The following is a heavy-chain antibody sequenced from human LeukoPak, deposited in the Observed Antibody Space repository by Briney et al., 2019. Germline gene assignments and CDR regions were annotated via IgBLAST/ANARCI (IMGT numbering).Heavy chain of an antibody. CDR1: GFTFSSYG. Sequence: GGSLRLSCAASGFTFSSYGMRWVRPAPGKGLEWVAVIWYDGSNKYYADSVKGRLTISRDNSKNTLYLQMNSLRAEDTAVYYCAKHYSSSSTDSDAFDIWGQGTMVTVSS. CDR3: AKHYSSSSTDSDAFDI. V-gene: IGHV3-33*06. CDR2: IWYDGSNK. J-gene: IGHJ3*02. D-gene: IGHD6-6*01.